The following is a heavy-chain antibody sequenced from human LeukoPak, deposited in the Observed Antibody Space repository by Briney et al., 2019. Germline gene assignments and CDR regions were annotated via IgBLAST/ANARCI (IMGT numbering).Heavy chain of an antibody. Sequence: PGGSLRLSGAASGFTFSSYSMNWVRQAPGKGLEWVSSISSSSSYIYYADSVKGRFTISRDNAKNSLYLQMNSLRAEDTAVYYCARDTYGGNSFYGADYWGQGTLVTVSS. CDR2: ISSSSSYI. D-gene: IGHD4-23*01. J-gene: IGHJ4*02. CDR1: GFTFSSYS. CDR3: ARDTYGGNSFYGADY. V-gene: IGHV3-21*01.